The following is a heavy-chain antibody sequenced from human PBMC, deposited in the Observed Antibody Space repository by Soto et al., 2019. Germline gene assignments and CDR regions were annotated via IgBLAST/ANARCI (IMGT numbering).Heavy chain of an antibody. V-gene: IGHV3-23*01. D-gene: IGHD2-2*01. J-gene: IGHJ5*02. CDR1: GFTFSSYA. Sequence: PGGSLRLSCAASGFTFSSYAMSWVRQAPGKGLEWVSAISGSGGSTYYADSVKGRFTISRDNSKNTLYLQMNSLRAEDTAVYYCAKGGCSSTSCYLGWKLSEVRWFDPWGQGTLVTVSS. CDR2: ISGSGGST. CDR3: AKGGCSSTSCYLGWKLSEVRWFDP.